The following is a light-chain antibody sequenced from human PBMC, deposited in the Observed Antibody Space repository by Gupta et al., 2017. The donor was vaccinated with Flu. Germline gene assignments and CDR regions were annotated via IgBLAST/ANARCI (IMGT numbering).Light chain of an antibody. CDR2: WAS. CDR1: QSVLYSSNNKNY. CDR3: QQHDSTPRIT. J-gene: IGKJ3*01. Sequence: DIVMTQSPDSLAVSLCERDTINCKSSQSVLYSSNNKNYLAWYQQKPGQPPKLLIYWASTRESGVPDRFSGSGSGTDFTLTISSLQAEDVAVYYCQQHDSTPRITFGPGTKVDIK. V-gene: IGKV4-1*01.